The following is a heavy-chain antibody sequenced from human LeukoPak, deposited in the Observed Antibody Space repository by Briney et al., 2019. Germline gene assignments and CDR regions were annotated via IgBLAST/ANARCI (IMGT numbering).Heavy chain of an antibody. V-gene: IGHV1-2*02. CDR2: INPNSGGT. CDR3: ARVRYYYDSSGFKGFDY. Sequence: GASVKVSCKASGYTFIGHYIHWVRQAPGQGLEWMGWINPNSGGTNYAQKFQGRVTMTRDTSISTAYMELSRLRSDDTAVYYCARVRYYYDSSGFKGFDYWGQGTLVTVSS. D-gene: IGHD3-22*01. J-gene: IGHJ4*02. CDR1: GYTFIGHY.